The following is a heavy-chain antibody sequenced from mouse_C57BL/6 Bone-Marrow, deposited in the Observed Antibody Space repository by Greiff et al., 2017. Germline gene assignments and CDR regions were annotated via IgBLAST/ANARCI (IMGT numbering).Heavy chain of an antibody. CDR1: GFNIKDDY. D-gene: IGHD2-3*01. CDR3: ASFDGNYFDF. J-gene: IGHJ2*01. V-gene: IGHV14-4*01. CDR2: IDPEIGDT. Sequence: EVQLQQSGAELVRPGASVKLSCTASGFNIKDDYIHWVKQRPEQGLEWIGWIDPEIGDTEYAAKFQGKATITSDTSSNTAYLQLSSLTSEDTAVYYCASFDGNYFDFWGQGTPLTVAS.